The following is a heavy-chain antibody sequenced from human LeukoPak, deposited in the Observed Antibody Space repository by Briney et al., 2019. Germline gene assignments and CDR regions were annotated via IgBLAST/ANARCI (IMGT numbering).Heavy chain of an antibody. J-gene: IGHJ3*02. CDR1: GGSISSYF. Sequence: KPSETLSLTCTVSGGSISSYFWSWIWQSPRKGLEWIGYIYNSGITNYNPSLKSRVTMSVDTSKKQFSLKLSSVTAADTAVYYCARGCPEAYIDSFDIWGQGTRVTVSS. V-gene: IGHV4-59*01. CDR2: IYNSGIT. CDR3: ARGCPEAYIDSFDI. D-gene: IGHD3-16*01.